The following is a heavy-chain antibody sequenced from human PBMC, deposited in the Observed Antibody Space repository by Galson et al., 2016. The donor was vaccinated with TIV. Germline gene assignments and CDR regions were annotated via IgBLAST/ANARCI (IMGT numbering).Heavy chain of an antibody. CDR1: GFTFSSYA. CDR3: TRRKNYGGDAFDL. V-gene: IGHV3-23*01. Sequence: SLRLSCAASGFTFSSYAMHWVRQAPGKGLEWVSGIVGTGGTTYYADSVKGRFSISRDNSKNTLYLQMNSLRGEHTALYYCTRRKNYGGDAFDLWGQGTLVTVSS. CDR2: IVGTGGTT. D-gene: IGHD4-23*01. J-gene: IGHJ3*01.